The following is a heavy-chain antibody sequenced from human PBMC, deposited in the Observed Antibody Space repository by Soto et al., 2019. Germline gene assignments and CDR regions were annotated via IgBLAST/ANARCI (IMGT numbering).Heavy chain of an antibody. CDR3: ARDPGIAAAYYFDY. V-gene: IGHV1-46*01. D-gene: IGHD6-13*01. CDR1: GYTFTNNY. J-gene: IGHJ4*02. Sequence: GASVKVSCKASGYTFTNNYMPWGRQAPGQGREWMGIINPSGGSTSYAQKFQGRVTMTRDTSTSTVYMELSSLRSEDTAVYYCARDPGIAAAYYFDYWGQGTLVTVSS. CDR2: INPSGGST.